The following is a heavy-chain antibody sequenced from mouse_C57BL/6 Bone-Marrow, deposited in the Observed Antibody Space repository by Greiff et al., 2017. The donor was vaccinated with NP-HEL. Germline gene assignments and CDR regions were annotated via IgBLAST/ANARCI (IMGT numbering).Heavy chain of an antibody. V-gene: IGHV1-64*01. Sequence: QVQLQQPGAELVKPGASVKLSCKASGYTFTSYWMHWVKQRPGQGLEWIGMIHPNSGSTNYNEKFKGKATLTADKSSSTAYMQLSSLTSEDSAVYFCARYPRLRNYFDYWGQGTTLTVSS. CDR1: GYTFTSYW. CDR3: ARYPRLRNYFDY. CDR2: IHPNSGST. J-gene: IGHJ2*01.